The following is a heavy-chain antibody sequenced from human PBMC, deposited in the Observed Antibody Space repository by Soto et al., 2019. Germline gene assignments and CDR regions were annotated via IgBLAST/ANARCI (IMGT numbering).Heavy chain of an antibody. Sequence: QVQLQESGPGLVRPSETLSLTCTVSGGSINSYFWSWNRQSPGKGLEWIGHIYYSGSTSYSPSLKSRVSISVDTSKNQFSLEVHSVTAADTAVYYCARAGTNMVQFDYWGQGTLVTVSS. CDR1: GGSINSYF. D-gene: IGHD3-10*01. V-gene: IGHV4-59*01. CDR2: IYYSGST. CDR3: ARAGTNMVQFDY. J-gene: IGHJ4*02.